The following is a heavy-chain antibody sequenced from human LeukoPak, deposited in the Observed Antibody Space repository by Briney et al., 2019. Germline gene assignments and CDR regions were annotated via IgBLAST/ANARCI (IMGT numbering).Heavy chain of an antibody. D-gene: IGHD2-2*01. CDR3: ARDDSHYAMPPPHWFDP. CDR2: IIPIFGTA. V-gene: IGHV1-69*13. J-gene: IGHJ5*02. CDR1: GYTFTGYY. Sequence: GASVKVSCKASGYTFTGYYMHWVRQAPGQGLEWMGGIIPIFGTANYAQKFQGRVTITADESTSTAYMELSSLRSEDTAVYYCARDDSHYAMPPPHWFDPWGQGTLVTVSS.